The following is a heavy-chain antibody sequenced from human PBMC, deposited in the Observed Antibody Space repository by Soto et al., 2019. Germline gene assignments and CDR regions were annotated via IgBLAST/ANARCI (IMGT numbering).Heavy chain of an antibody. CDR1: GGSISSYY. V-gene: IGHV4-59*08. D-gene: IGHD6-19*01. J-gene: IGHJ5*02. CDR3: ARRVAGTGNWFEP. CDR2: IYYSGST. Sequence: SETLSLTCTVSGGSISSYYWSWIRQPPGKGLEWIGYIYYSGSTNYNPSLKSRVTISVDTSKNQFSLKLSSVTAADTAVYYCARRVAGTGNWFEPWGQGTLVTVSS.